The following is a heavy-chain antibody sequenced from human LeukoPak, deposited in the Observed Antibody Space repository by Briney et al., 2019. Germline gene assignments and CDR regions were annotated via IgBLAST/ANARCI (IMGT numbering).Heavy chain of an antibody. J-gene: IGHJ5*02. CDR3: AKDEWELRNWFDP. D-gene: IGHD1-26*01. CDR1: GFTFRRYG. Sequence: GGSLRLSCEASGFTFRRYGMHWVRQAPGKGLEWVAVVWFDGRKEYYIDSVKGRFTISRDNSKNTLYLQMNSLRAEDTAVYYCAKDEWELRNWFDPWGQGTLVTVSS. V-gene: IGHV3-30*02. CDR2: VWFDGRKE.